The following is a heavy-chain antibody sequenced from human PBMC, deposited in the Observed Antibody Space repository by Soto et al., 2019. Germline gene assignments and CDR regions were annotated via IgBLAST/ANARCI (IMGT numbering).Heavy chain of an antibody. Sequence: QVQLVESGGGVVQPGRSLRLSCAASGFTFSSYAMHWVRQAPGKGLEWVAVISYDGSNKYYADSVKGRFTISRDNSKNTLYLQMNSLRAEDTAVYYCARVDITLGIAAAAGPDYWGQGTLVTVSS. D-gene: IGHD6-13*01. CDR2: ISYDGSNK. V-gene: IGHV3-30-3*01. J-gene: IGHJ4*02. CDR3: ARVDITLGIAAAAGPDY. CDR1: GFTFSSYA.